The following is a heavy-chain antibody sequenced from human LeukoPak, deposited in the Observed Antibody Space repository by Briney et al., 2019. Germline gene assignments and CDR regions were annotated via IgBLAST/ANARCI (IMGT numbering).Heavy chain of an antibody. Sequence: SETLSLTCTVSGVSFSSYYWTWIRQPAGKGLEWIGRIYSSGNTNYNPSLESRVTMSIDTSKNQFSLKLSSVTAADTAVYYCARRKYYDSSGSSPIDYWGQGTLVTVSS. V-gene: IGHV4-4*07. D-gene: IGHD3-22*01. CDR3: ARRKYYDSSGSSPIDY. J-gene: IGHJ4*02. CDR1: GVSFSSYY. CDR2: IYSSGNT.